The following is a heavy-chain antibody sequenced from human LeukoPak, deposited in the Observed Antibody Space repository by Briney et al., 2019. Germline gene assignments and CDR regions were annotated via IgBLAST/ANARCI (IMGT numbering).Heavy chain of an antibody. CDR3: ARSGTTPYYYGMDV. J-gene: IGHJ6*02. D-gene: IGHD1-14*01. CDR1: GGSVSSYY. V-gene: IGHV4-59*02. Sequence: SETLSLTCTVSGGSVSSYYWSWIRQPPGKGLEWIGYIHYSGSTNYNPSLKSRVTISVDTSKNQFSLKLSSVTAADTAVYYCARSGTTPYYYGMDVWGQGTTVTVSS. CDR2: IHYSGST.